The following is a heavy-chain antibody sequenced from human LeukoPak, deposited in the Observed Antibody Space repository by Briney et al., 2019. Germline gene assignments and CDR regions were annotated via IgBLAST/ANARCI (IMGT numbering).Heavy chain of an antibody. CDR1: GGSFSGYY. D-gene: IGHD3-22*01. Sequence: SETLSLTCAVYGGSFSGYYWSWIRQPPGKGLEWIGEINHSGSTNYNPSLKSRVTISVDTSKNQFSLKLSSVTAADTAVYYCARGPEVVAKNWFDPWGQGTLVTVSS. J-gene: IGHJ5*02. CDR3: ARGPEVVAKNWFDP. CDR2: INHSGST. V-gene: IGHV4-34*01.